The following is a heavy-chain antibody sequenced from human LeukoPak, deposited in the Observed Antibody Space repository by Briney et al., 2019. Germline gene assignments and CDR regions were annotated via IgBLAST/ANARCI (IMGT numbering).Heavy chain of an antibody. J-gene: IGHJ4*02. CDR2: INSDGSST. CDR3: ARDPSYSENLDY. CDR1: GFTFSSYW. D-gene: IGHD1-26*01. Sequence: GGSVRLSCAASGFTFSSYWMHWVRQAPGKGLVWVSRINSDGSSTTYADSVKGRFTISRDNAKNTLYLQMNSLRAEDTAVYYCARDPSYSENLDYWGQGTLVTVSS. V-gene: IGHV3-74*01.